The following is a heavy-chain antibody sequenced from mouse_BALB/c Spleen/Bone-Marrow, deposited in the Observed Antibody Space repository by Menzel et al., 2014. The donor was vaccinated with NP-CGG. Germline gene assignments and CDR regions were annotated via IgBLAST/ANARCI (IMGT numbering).Heavy chain of an antibody. CDR2: INPYNDGT. J-gene: IGHJ2*02. Sequence: VHVKQSGPELVKPGASVKMSCKASGYTFTSYVMHWVKQKPGQGLEWIGYINPYNDGTKYNEKFKGKATLTSDKSSSTAYMELSSLTSEDSAVYFRASPRQLGLPYHWDYWGQGTSRSVSS. CDR1: GYTFTSYV. V-gene: IGHV1-14*01. D-gene: IGHD3-2*01. CDR3: ASPRQLGLPYHWDY.